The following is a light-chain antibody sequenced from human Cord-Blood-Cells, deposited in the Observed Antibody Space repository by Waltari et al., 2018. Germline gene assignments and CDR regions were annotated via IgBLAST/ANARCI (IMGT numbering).Light chain of an antibody. Sequence: EIVLTQSPGTLSLSPGERATLSCRASQRVSSSYLAWYQQKPGQAPRLLSYGASSRATGIPDRFSGSGSGTDFTLTISRLEPEDFAVDYCQQYGSSYTFGQGTKLEIK. J-gene: IGKJ2*01. CDR2: GAS. V-gene: IGKV3-20*01. CDR1: QRVSSSY. CDR3: QQYGSSYT.